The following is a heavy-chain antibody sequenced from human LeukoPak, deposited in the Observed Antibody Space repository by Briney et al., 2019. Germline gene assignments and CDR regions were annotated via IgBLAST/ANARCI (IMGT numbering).Heavy chain of an antibody. CDR2: IKQDGSEK. CDR3: ARDLNYYDSSGYSY. D-gene: IGHD3-22*01. V-gene: IGHV3-7*01. J-gene: IGHJ4*02. CDR1: GFTFSSYW. Sequence: GGSLRLSCAASGFTFSSYWMSWVRQAPGKGLEWVANIKQDGSEKYYVDSVKGRFTISRDNAKNSLYLQMNSLRAEDTAVYYCARDLNYYDSSGYSYWGQGTLVTVSS.